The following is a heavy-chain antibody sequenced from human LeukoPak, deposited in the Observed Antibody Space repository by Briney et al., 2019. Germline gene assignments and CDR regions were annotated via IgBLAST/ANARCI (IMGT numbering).Heavy chain of an antibody. CDR2: FCYSGST. J-gene: IGHJ3*02. Sequence: SETLSLTCTVSGGSISSYYWSWIRQTPGKGLEWIGYFCYSGSTNYNPSLKGRLTISVDTSKNQFSLKLSSVTAADTAVYYCARVQKGRGVTSAFDIWGQGTMVTVSS. CDR1: GGSISSYY. D-gene: IGHD3-10*01. V-gene: IGHV4-59*01. CDR3: ARVQKGRGVTSAFDI.